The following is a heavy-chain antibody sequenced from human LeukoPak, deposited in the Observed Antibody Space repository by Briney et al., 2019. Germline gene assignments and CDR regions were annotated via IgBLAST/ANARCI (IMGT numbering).Heavy chain of an antibody. CDR2: IKQAGSEK. J-gene: IGHJ6*03. CDR1: GFTFSSYW. CDR3: ARVWGPKPDMPAINDHFYYYMDV. D-gene: IGHD5-24*01. V-gene: IGHV3-7*01. Sequence: GGSLRLSCAASGFTFSSYWMSWVRQASGKGLEWVANIKQAGSEKYCVDSVKGRFIISRDNAKNSLHLQMNTLRAEDTAVYYCARVWGPKPDMPAINDHFYYYMDVWGKGTTVTVSS.